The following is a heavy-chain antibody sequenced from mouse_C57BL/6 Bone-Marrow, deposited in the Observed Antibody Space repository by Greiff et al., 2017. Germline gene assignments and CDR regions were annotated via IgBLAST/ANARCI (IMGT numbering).Heavy chain of an antibody. CDR3: ARESGRWYFDV. CDR1: GFTFSSYA. V-gene: IGHV5-4*01. Sequence: EVQVVESGGGLVKPGGSLKLSCAASGFTFSSYAMSWVRQTPEKRLEWVATISDGGSYTYYPDNVKGRITISRDNAKNNLYLQMSHLKSEDTAMYYCARESGRWYFDVWGTGTTVTVSS. J-gene: IGHJ1*03. CDR2: ISDGGSYT.